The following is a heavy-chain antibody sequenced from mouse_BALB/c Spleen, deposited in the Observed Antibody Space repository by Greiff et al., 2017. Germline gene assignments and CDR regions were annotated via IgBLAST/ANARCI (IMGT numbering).Heavy chain of an antibody. D-gene: IGHD1-1*01. V-gene: IGHV1-77*01. J-gene: IGHJ3*01. Sequence: VQLQESGAELARPGASVKLSCKASGYTFTDYYINWVKQRTGQGLEWIGEIYPGSGNTYYNEKFKGKATLTADKSSSTAYMQLSSLTSEDSAVYFCSYYYGSRGFAYWGQGTLVTVSA. CDR3: SYYYGSRGFAY. CDR2: IYPGSGNT. CDR1: GYTFTDYY.